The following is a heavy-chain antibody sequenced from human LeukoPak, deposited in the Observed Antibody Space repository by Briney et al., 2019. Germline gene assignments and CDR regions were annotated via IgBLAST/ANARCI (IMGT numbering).Heavy chain of an antibody. D-gene: IGHD5-12*01. CDR2: ISYDGSNK. CDR1: GFTFSSYG. CDR3: ARTPAGIVTTENN. Sequence: GGSLRLSCAASGFTFSSYGMHWVRQAPGKGLEWVAVISYDGSNKYYADSVKGRFTISRDNSKNTLYLQMNSLRAEDTAVYYCARTPAGIVTTENNWGQGTLVTVSS. V-gene: IGHV3-30*03. J-gene: IGHJ4*02.